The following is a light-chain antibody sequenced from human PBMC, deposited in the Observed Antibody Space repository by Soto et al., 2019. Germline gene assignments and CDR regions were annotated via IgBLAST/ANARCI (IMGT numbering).Light chain of an antibody. CDR2: WAS. CDR3: QHYYSPPFT. CDR1: QSVLYNSNNKNY. J-gene: IGKJ3*01. V-gene: IGKV4-1*01. Sequence: DIVMTQSPDSLAVSLGERATFNCKSSQSVLYNSNNKNYLAWYQQKPGQPPKLLISWASTRESGVPDRFSGSGSGTDFTLTISSLQAEDVAAYYCQHYYSPPFTFGPGTKVDI.